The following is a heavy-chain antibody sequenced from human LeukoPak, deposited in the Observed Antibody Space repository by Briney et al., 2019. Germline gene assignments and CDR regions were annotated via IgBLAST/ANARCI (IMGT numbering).Heavy chain of an antibody. CDR3: ARKLIAAAGLDAFDI. Sequence: GESLKISCKGSGYSFTSYWIGWVRQMPGKGLERMGIIYPGDSDTRYSPSFQGQVTISADKSISTAYLQWSSLKASDTAMYYCARKLIAAAGLDAFDIWGQGTMVTVSS. V-gene: IGHV5-51*01. J-gene: IGHJ3*02. CDR2: IYPGDSDT. D-gene: IGHD6-13*01. CDR1: GYSFTSYW.